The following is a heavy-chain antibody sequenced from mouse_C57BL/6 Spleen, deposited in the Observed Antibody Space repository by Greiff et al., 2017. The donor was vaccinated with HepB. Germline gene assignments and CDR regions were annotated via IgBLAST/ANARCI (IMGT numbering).Heavy chain of an antibody. Sequence: QVQLQQPGAELVKPGASVKLSCKASGHTFTSYWMHWVKQRPGQGLEWIGMIHPNSGSTNYNEKFKSKATLTVDKSSSTAYMQLSSLTSEDSAVYYCARSFYYDYDGFAYWGQGTLVTVSA. CDR2: IHPNSGST. V-gene: IGHV1-64*01. D-gene: IGHD2-4*01. CDR3: ARSFYYDYDGFAY. CDR1: GHTFTSYW. J-gene: IGHJ3*01.